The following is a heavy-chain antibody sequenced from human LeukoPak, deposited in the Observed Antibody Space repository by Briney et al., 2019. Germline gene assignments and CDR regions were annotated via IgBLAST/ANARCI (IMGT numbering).Heavy chain of an antibody. CDR2: ISYDGSNQ. J-gene: IGHJ4*02. V-gene: IGHV3-30*18. CDR3: AKDPAVGSYNAGFDY. D-gene: IGHD1-26*01. Sequence: PGGSLRLSCAASGFTFSSYGMHWVRQAPGKGLEWVALISYDGSNQYYADSVKGRFTISRDNAKNSLYLQMNSLRAEDTAVYYCAKDPAVGSYNAGFDYWGQGTLVTVSS. CDR1: GFTFSSYG.